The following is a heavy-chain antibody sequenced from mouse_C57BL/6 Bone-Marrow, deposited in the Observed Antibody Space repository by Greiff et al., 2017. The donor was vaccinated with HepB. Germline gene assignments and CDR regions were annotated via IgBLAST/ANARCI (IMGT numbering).Heavy chain of an antibody. CDR3: ARWGTVVDWYLDD. Sequence: QVQLQQPGAELVKPGASVKLSCKASGYTFTSYWMQWVKQRPGQGLEWIGEIDPSDSYTNYNQKFKGKATVTVDTSSSTAYMQLSSLTSEDSAVYCCARWGTVVDWYLDDWGTGTTVTVSS. CDR2: IDPSDSYT. D-gene: IGHD1-1*01. V-gene: IGHV1-50*01. J-gene: IGHJ1*03. CDR1: GYTFTSYW.